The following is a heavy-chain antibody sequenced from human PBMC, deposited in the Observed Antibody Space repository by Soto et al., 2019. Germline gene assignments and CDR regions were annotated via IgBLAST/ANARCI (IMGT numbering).Heavy chain of an antibody. D-gene: IGHD3-3*02. CDR3: ARDLAY. V-gene: IGHV3-7*01. CDR1: GFTFSTYW. J-gene: IGHJ4*02. Sequence: EVQLMESGGGLVQPGGSLRLSCAASGFTFSTYWMDWVRQTPGKGLEWVANINQDGSEKNYVDSVKGRFTISRDNAGNSLYLQMNSLRDEDTAVYYCARDLAYWGQGTLVTVSS. CDR2: INQDGSEK.